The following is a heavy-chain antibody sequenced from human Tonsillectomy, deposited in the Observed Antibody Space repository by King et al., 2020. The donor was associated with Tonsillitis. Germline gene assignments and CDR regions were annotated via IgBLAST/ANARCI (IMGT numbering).Heavy chain of an antibody. CDR2: IYTSGSI. J-gene: IGHJ5*02. Sequence: QLQESGPGLVKPSQTLSLTCTVSGDSITSGSYYWSWIRQPAGKGLEWIGRIYTSGSIDYNPALEGRVSMSVDTSKNQFSLKRNSVTAADTAVYHCARGGDILTGGSLFDPWGQGTLVTVSS. CDR3: ARGGDILTGGSLFDP. CDR1: GDSITSGSYY. D-gene: IGHD3-9*01. V-gene: IGHV4-61*02.